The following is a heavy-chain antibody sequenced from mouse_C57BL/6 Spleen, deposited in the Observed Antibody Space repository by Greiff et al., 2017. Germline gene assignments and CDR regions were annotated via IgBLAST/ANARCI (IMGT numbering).Heavy chain of an antibody. J-gene: IGHJ2*01. Sequence: VQLKESGGGLVKPGGSLKLSCAASGFTFSDYGMHWVRQAPEKGLEWVAYISSGSSTIYYADTVKGRFTISRDNAKNTLFLQMTSLRSEDTAMYYCARGTTVVGDFDYWGQGTTLTVSS. D-gene: IGHD1-1*01. CDR3: ARGTTVVGDFDY. CDR1: GFTFSDYG. V-gene: IGHV5-17*01. CDR2: ISSGSSTI.